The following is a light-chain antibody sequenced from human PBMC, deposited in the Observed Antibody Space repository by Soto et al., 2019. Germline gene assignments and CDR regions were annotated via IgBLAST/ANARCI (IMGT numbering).Light chain of an antibody. CDR1: GSDVGGYNY. Sequence: QSVLTQPASVSGSPGQSIIISCTGTGSDVGGYNYVSWYQQHPGKAPKLMIYEVSNRPSGVSNRFSGSKSANTASLTISGLQAEDEAYYDCRSYTRSNVYVFGTGTKLT. J-gene: IGLJ1*01. CDR3: RSYTRSNVYV. CDR2: EVS. V-gene: IGLV2-14*01.